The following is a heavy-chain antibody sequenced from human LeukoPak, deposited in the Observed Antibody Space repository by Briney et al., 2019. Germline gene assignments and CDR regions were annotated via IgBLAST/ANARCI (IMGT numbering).Heavy chain of an antibody. V-gene: IGHV4-59*01. D-gene: IGHD6-19*01. CDR1: GGSISSYY. J-gene: IGHJ2*01. CDR3: ARGEARIAVADEYWYFDL. Sequence: SEPLSLTCTVSGGSISSYYWSWIRQPPGKGLEWMGYIYYSGSTNYNPSLKSRVTISVDTSKNQFSLKLSSVTAADTAVYYCARGEARIAVADEYWYFDLWGRGTLVTVSS. CDR2: IYYSGST.